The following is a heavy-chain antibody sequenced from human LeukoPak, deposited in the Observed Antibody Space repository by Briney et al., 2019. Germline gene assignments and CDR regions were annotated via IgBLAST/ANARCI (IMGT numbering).Heavy chain of an antibody. Sequence: GGSLRLSCAASGFAFSSYAMHWVRQAPGKGLEWVTVLSYDGSNTYYADSVKGRFTISRDNSKNTLYLQMNSLRAEDTAVYYCATPPGYPDYWGQGTLVTVSS. V-gene: IGHV3-30-3*01. J-gene: IGHJ4*02. CDR1: GFAFSSYA. CDR2: LSYDGSNT. CDR3: ATPPGYPDY. D-gene: IGHD6-13*01.